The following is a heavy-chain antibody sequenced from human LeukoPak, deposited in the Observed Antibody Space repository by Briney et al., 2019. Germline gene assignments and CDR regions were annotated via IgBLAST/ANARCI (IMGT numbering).Heavy chain of an antibody. CDR3: AGYYDSSGYSIEDAFDI. D-gene: IGHD3-22*01. J-gene: IGHJ3*02. V-gene: IGHV4-59*08. CDR2: IYYSGST. Sequence: PSETLSLTCTVSGGSISSYYWSWIRQPPGKGLEWIGYIYYSGSTNYNPSLKSRVTISVDTSKDQFSLKLSSVTAADTAVYYCAGYYDSSGYSIEDAFDIWGQGTMVTVSS. CDR1: GGSISSYY.